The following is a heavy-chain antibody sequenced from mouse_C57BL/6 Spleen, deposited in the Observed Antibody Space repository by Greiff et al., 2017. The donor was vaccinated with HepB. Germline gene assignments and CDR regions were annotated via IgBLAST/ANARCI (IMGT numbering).Heavy chain of an antibody. J-gene: IGHJ3*01. CDR2: ISDGGSYT. CDR1: GFTFSSYA. Sequence: EVQGVESGGGLVKPGGSLKLSCAASGFTFSSYAMSWVRQTPEKRLEWVATISDGGSYTYYPDNVKGRFTISRDNAKNTLYLQMSHLKSEDTAMYYCARDKATTVVSPFAYWGQGTLVTVSA. D-gene: IGHD1-1*01. V-gene: IGHV5-4*01. CDR3: ARDKATTVVSPFAY.